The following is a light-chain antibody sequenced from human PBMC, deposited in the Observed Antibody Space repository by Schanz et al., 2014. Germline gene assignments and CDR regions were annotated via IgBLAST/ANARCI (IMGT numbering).Light chain of an antibody. Sequence: EIVLTQSPGTLSLSPGERATLSCRASQSLTNNYLAWYQQKPGQSPRLLIFHTSSRATGIPDRFSGSGSGTDFTLTISRLEPEDYAVYYCQQYGSSPTFGGGTKVEI. CDR2: HTS. J-gene: IGKJ4*01. V-gene: IGKV3-20*01. CDR1: QSLTNNY. CDR3: QQYGSSPT.